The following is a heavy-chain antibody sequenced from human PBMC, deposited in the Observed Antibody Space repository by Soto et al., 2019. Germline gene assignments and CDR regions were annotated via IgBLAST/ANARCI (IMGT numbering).Heavy chain of an antibody. CDR3: ARSLIAEAPYGMDV. J-gene: IGHJ6*02. CDR1: GYTFTGHY. V-gene: IGHV1-2*04. D-gene: IGHD6-13*01. Sequence: SSGKVSCKASGYTFTGHYLHWLRQAPGQGLEWMGWINPNIGSTNYARKFQGWVTMTRDTSISTAYMELSNLTSDDTAVYYCARSLIAEAPYGMDVWGQGTAVTVYS. CDR2: INPNIGST.